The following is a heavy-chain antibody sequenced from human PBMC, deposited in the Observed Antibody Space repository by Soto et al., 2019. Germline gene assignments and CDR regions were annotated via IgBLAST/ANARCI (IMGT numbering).Heavy chain of an antibody. V-gene: IGHV3-30*18. Sequence: AGGSLRLSCAASGFTFSSYGMHWVRQAPGKGLEWVAVISYDGSNKYFADSVKGRFTISRDNSNNMLYLQMNGLRGDDTAVYYCAKNKRYCTSTTCPPYYGMDVWGQGTTVTVSS. J-gene: IGHJ6*02. CDR3: AKNKRYCTSTTCPPYYGMDV. D-gene: IGHD2-2*01. CDR2: ISYDGSNK. CDR1: GFTFSSYG.